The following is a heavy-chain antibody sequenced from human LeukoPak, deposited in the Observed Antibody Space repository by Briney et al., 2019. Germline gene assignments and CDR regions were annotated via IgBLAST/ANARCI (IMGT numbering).Heavy chain of an antibody. Sequence: GSLRLSCAASGFTFSSYTMNWVRQAPGKGLEWVSSISRNSDNIYYADSLKGRFTVSRDNAKNSLYLQMNSLRAEDTAVYFCARQLLPAGFDYWGQGTLVTVSS. J-gene: IGHJ4*02. V-gene: IGHV3-21*01. CDR3: ARQLLPAGFDY. CDR1: GFTFSSYT. D-gene: IGHD2-2*01. CDR2: ISRNSDNI.